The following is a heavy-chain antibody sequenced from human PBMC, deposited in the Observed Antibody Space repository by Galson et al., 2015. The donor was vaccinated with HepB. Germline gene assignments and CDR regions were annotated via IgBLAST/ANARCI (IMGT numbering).Heavy chain of an antibody. CDR3: ARDPYCSGGSCYYYYYGMDV. Sequence: SVKVSCKASGYTFTSYAMHWVRQAPGQRLEWMGWINAGNGNTKYSQKFQGRVTITRDTSASTAYMELSSLRSEDKAVYYCARDPYCSGGSCYYYYYGMDVWGQGTTVTVSS. J-gene: IGHJ6*02. CDR2: INAGNGNT. V-gene: IGHV1-3*01. CDR1: GYTFTSYA. D-gene: IGHD2-15*01.